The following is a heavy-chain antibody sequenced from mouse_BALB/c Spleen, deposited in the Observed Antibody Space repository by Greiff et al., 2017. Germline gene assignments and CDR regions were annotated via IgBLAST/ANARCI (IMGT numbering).Heavy chain of an antibody. D-gene: IGHD2-4*01. CDR3: ARSYDYGGFAY. V-gene: IGHV3-2*02. J-gene: IGHJ3*01. Sequence: EVQLQQSGPGLVKPSQSLSLTCTVTGYSITSDYAWNWIRQFPGNKLEWMGYISYSGSTSYNPSLKSRISITRDTSKNQFFLQLNSVTTEDTATYYCARSYDYGGFAYWGQGTLVTVSA. CDR1: GYSITSDYA. CDR2: ISYSGST.